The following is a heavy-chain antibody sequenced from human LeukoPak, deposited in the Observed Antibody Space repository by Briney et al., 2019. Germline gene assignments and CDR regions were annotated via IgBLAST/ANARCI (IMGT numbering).Heavy chain of an antibody. Sequence: SETLSLTCAVYGGSFSGYYWSWIRQPPGKRLEWIGEINHSGSTNYNPSLKSRVTISVDTSKNQFSLKLSSVTAADTAVYYCARVTMIVVVNWFDPWGQGTLVTVSS. CDR2: INHSGST. CDR3: ARVTMIVVVNWFDP. J-gene: IGHJ5*02. D-gene: IGHD3-22*01. CDR1: GGSFSGYY. V-gene: IGHV4-34*01.